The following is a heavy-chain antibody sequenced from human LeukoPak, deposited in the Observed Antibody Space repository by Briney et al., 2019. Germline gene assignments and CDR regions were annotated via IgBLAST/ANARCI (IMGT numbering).Heavy chain of an antibody. CDR2: ISSSSSYI. D-gene: IGHD3-22*01. CDR3: ARVPYYDSLYYYYYYMDV. Sequence: SGGSLRLSCAASGFTFSSYSMNWVRQAPGKGLEWVSSISSSSSYIYYADSVKGRFTISRDNAKNSLYLQMNGLRAEDTAVYYCARVPYYDSLYYYYYYMDVWGKGTTVTVSS. V-gene: IGHV3-21*01. J-gene: IGHJ6*03. CDR1: GFTFSSYS.